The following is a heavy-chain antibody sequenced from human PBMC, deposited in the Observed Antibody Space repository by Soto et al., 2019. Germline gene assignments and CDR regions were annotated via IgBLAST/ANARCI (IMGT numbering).Heavy chain of an antibody. CDR3: ARARLRAVYAFDF. Sequence: SETLSLTCSLSGGSITSGADYWTWVRQHPGKGLEWIGSIYYKGSTYFSPSLKSRLTISVDTSKNQFSLKLSSVTAADTAMYYCARARLRAVYAFDFWGQGTLVTVSS. D-gene: IGHD4-17*01. CDR2: IYYKGST. J-gene: IGHJ3*01. CDR1: GGSITSGADY. V-gene: IGHV4-31*03.